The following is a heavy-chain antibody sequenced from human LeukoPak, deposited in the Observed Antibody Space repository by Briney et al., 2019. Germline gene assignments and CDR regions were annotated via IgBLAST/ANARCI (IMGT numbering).Heavy chain of an antibody. CDR2: INHSGST. CDR1: GGSFSGYY. CDR3: ARGPYCSSTSCYRGYYYYSMDV. J-gene: IGHJ6*02. V-gene: IGHV4-34*01. Sequence: SETLSLTCAVYGGSFSGYYWSWIRQPPGKGLEWIGEINHSGSTNYNPSLKSRVTISVDTSKNQFSLKLSSVTAADTAVYYCARGPYCSSTSCYRGYYYYSMDVWGQGTTVTVSS. D-gene: IGHD2-2*01.